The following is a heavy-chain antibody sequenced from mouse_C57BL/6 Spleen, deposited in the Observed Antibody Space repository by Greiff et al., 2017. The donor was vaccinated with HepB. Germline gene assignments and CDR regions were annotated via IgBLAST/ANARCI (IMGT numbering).Heavy chain of an antibody. D-gene: IGHD3-2*02. CDR3: AAAQVQAWFAY. V-gene: IGHV5-6*01. J-gene: IGHJ3*01. CDR1: GFTFSSYG. Sequence: EVQLVESGGDLVKPGGSLKLSCAASGFTFSSYGMSWVRQTPDKRLEWVATISSGGSYTYYPDSVKGRFTISRDNAKNTLYLQMSSLKSEDTAMYYCAAAQVQAWFAYWGQGTLVTVSA. CDR2: ISSGGSYT.